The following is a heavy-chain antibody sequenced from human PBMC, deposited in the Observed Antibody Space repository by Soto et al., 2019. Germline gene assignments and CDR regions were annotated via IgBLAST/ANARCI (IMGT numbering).Heavy chain of an antibody. Sequence: QEQVVQSRPAMKEPGSSVKVSCRASGIMSSGYGFSWVRQAPGQGLEWVGMINPILDSTHYAQNLQGRVSLSVDKSRDTAYLEVTSLRLEDTAIYFCATMKRARLDSWGRGTVVTVSS. CDR1: GIMSSGYG. D-gene: IGHD6-25*01. V-gene: IGHV1-69*09. CDR2: INPILDST. J-gene: IGHJ4*02. CDR3: ATMKRARLDS.